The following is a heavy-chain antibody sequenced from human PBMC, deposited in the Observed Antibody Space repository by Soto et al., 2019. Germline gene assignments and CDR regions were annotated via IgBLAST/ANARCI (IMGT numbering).Heavy chain of an antibody. Sequence: PSQTLSLTCAISGDSVSSSSAVWNWIRQSPSRGLEWLGRTYYRSKWYNEYALSVKSRIIINPATPKNQCSLQLNSVTPEDTAVYYCARDLLKYCTNGVCYTSWFDPWGQGTLVTVSS. V-gene: IGHV6-1*01. CDR1: GDSVSSSSAV. CDR3: ARDLLKYCTNGVCYTSWFDP. CDR2: TYYRSKWYN. D-gene: IGHD2-8*01. J-gene: IGHJ5*02.